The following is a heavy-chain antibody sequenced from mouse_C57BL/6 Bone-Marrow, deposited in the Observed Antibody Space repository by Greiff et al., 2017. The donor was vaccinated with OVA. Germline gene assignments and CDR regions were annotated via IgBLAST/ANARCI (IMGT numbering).Heavy chain of an antibody. D-gene: IGHD1-1*01. V-gene: IGHV5-4*01. CDR3: AREDYYGSSSYLYFGV. CDR1: GFTFSSYA. Sequence: EVHLVESGGGLVKPGGSLKLSCAASGFTFSSYAMSWVRQTPEKRLEWVATISDGGSYTYYPDNVKGRFTISRDNAKNNLYLQMSHLKSEDTAMYYCAREDYYGSSSYLYFGVWGTGTTVTVSS. CDR2: ISDGGSYT. J-gene: IGHJ1*03.